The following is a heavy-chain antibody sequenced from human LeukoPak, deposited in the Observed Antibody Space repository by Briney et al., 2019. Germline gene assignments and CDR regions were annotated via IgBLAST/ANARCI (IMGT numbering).Heavy chain of an antibody. Sequence: GGSLRLSCAASGFTFSSYGMHWVRQAPGKGLEWVAVISDDGSNKYYADSVKGRFTISRDNSKNTLYLQMNRLRVEDTAVYYCAKWLGYYMDVWGKGTTVTVSS. V-gene: IGHV3-30*18. CDR2: ISDDGSNK. J-gene: IGHJ6*03. CDR1: GFTFSSYG. CDR3: AKWLGYYMDV. D-gene: IGHD5-12*01.